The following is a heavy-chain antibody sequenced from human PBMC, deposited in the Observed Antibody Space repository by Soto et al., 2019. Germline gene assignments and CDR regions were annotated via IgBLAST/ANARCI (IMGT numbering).Heavy chain of an antibody. CDR3: ARNPSGGFYTWFDP. Sequence: QVQLQESGPGLVKPSETLSLTCTVSGGSVTTSSYYWSWIRQPPGKGLEWMGYIYYSGNANYNPSLGSRVTMSVDTSTNQFSLRLNSVTAADTAVYYCARNPSGGFYTWFDPWGQGTLVTVSS. J-gene: IGHJ5*02. V-gene: IGHV4-61*01. CDR1: GGSVTTSSYY. CDR2: IYYSGNA. D-gene: IGHD1-26*01.